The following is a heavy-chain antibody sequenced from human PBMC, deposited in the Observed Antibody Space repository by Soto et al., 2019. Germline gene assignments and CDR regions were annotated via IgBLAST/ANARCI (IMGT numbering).Heavy chain of an antibody. J-gene: IGHJ4*02. V-gene: IGHV4-59*01. CDR3: AREDSSGYYYN. D-gene: IGHD3-22*01. CDR1: GGTISSYD. CDR2: IYYSGST. Sequence: SETLSLTSTVSGGTISSYDWSWIRQPPGKGLEWIGYIYYSGSTNYNPSLKSRVTISVDTSKNQFSLKLSSVTAADTAVYYCAREDSSGYYYNWGQGTLVTVSS.